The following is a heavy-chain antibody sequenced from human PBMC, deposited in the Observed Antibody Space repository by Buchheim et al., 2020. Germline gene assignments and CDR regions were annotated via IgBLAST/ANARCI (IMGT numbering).Heavy chain of an antibody. J-gene: IGHJ6*02. CDR1: GYSFTSYW. V-gene: IGHV5-51*01. Sequence: EVQLVQSGAEVKKPGESLKISCKGSGYSFTSYWIGWVRQMPGKGLEWMGIIYPGDSDTRYSPSFQGQVTISAAQSISTAYPQWSSLKASDTAMYYCARGGLRFLEWLSKDYYYYGMDVWGQGTT. D-gene: IGHD3-3*01. CDR3: ARGGLRFLEWLSKDYYYYGMDV. CDR2: IYPGDSDT.